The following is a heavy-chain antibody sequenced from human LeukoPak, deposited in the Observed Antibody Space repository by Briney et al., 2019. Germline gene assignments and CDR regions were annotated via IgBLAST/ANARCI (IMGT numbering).Heavy chain of an antibody. D-gene: IGHD5-18*01. J-gene: IGHJ4*02. Sequence: GGSLRLSCAASGFTFSSHAMRWVRQAPGEGLEWVSAISGSGGSTYYEDSLKGRFTISRENSKNTLYLQMNSLRAENTAVYYCAKDRPDSYAFVDYWSQGTRVTVS. CDR2: ISGSGGST. CDR1: GFTFSSHA. CDR3: AKDRPDSYAFVDY. V-gene: IGHV3-23*01.